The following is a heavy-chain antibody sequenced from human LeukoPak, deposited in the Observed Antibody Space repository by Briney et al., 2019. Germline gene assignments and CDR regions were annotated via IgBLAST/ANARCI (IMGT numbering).Heavy chain of an antibody. Sequence: PAESLTLSCAASGFTVSSSYMSWVRQAPGKGLEWVSVLYSGGSTYYADSVKGRFTISRDNSKNTLYLQMNSLRAEDTAVYYCARSHRGSDSLSFDIWGQGTKVTVSS. J-gene: IGHJ3*02. CDR3: ARSHRGSDSLSFDI. CDR2: LYSGGST. D-gene: IGHD1-26*01. V-gene: IGHV3-53*01. CDR1: GFTVSSSY.